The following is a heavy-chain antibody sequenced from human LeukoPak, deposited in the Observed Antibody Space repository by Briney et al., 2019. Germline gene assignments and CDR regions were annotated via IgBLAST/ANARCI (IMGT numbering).Heavy chain of an antibody. V-gene: IGHV4-4*02. D-gene: IGHD6-13*01. J-gene: IGHJ4*02. CDR2: IYHSGST. CDR1: GGSISSSTW. Sequence: PSETLSLTCAVSGGSISSSTWWSWVRQPPGKGLEWIGEIYHSGSTNYNPSLKSRVTISVDKSKNQFSLRLSSVTAADTAVYYCARAWAVAGTLIDYWGQGTLVTVSS. CDR3: ARAWAVAGTLIDY.